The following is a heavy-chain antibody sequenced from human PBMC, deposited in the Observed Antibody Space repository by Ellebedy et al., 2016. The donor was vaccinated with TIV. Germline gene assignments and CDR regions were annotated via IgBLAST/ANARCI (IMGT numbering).Heavy chain of an antibody. D-gene: IGHD3-10*01. Sequence: GESLKISCAASGFTFSGDGMSWVRQAPGKGLEWVSGISGSGGSTYYADSVKGRFTISRDNSKNTLYLQMNSLRAEDTAVYYCAKDGAVRGVHDAFDIWGQGTMVTVSS. CDR2: ISGSGGST. CDR1: GFTFSGDG. CDR3: AKDGAVRGVHDAFDI. J-gene: IGHJ3*02. V-gene: IGHV3-23*01.